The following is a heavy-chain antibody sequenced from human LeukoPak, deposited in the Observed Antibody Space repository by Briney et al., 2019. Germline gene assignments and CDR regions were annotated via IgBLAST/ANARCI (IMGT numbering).Heavy chain of an antibody. CDR2: ISAYNGNT. CDR1: GYTFTSYG. V-gene: IGHV1-18*01. CDR3: ARDRASSSRTTFDY. D-gene: IGHD6-13*01. J-gene: IGHJ4*02. Sequence: GASVKVSCKASGYTFTSYGISWVRQAPGQGLEWMGWISAYNGNTNYAQKLQDRVTMTTDTSTSTAYMELRSLRSDDTAVYYCARDRASSSRTTFDYWGQGTLVTVSS.